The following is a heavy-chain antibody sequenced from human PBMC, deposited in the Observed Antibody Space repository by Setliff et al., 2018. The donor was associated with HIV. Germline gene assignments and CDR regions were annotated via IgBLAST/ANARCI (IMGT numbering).Heavy chain of an antibody. CDR3: ASAGAWQRNALDI. CDR2: INPTGGST. Sequence: GASVKVSCKPSGYSFTNHYMHWARQAPGQGLGWMGVINPTGGSTRNTQKFQGRVAMTRDTSTSTVYMELSSLRSEDTAVYYCASAGAWQRNALDIWGQGTMVTVSS. V-gene: IGHV1-46*01. J-gene: IGHJ3*02. D-gene: IGHD5-12*01. CDR1: GYSFTNHY.